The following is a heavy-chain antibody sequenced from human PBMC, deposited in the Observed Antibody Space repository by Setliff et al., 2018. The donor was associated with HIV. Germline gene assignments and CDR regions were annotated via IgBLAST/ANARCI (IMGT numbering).Heavy chain of an antibody. D-gene: IGHD5-18*01. CDR2: IFSSGST. J-gene: IGHJ4*02. CDR1: GGSISSGSYY. V-gene: IGHV4-61*02. Sequence: SETLSLTCTVSGGSISSGSYYWSWIRQPAGKGLEWIGRIFSSGSTSYNPSLKSRVTISGDSSKNQFSLRLSSVTAADRAVYYCARTRGYSLYYFDYWGQGTLVTVSS. CDR3: ARTRGYSLYYFDY.